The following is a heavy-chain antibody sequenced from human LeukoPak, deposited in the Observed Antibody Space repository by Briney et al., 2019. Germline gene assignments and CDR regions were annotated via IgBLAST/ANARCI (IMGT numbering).Heavy chain of an antibody. CDR2: INHSGSA. Sequence: PSETLSLTCAVSGGSFSGYYWTWTRQPPGKGLEWIGEINHSGSANYNPSLKSRVTISLDTSKNQFSLNLSSVTAADTAVYYCARTLLWFGEYPQYYFDYWGQGTLVTVSS. CDR1: GGSFSGYY. J-gene: IGHJ4*02. D-gene: IGHD3-10*01. CDR3: ARTLLWFGEYPQYYFDY. V-gene: IGHV4-34*01.